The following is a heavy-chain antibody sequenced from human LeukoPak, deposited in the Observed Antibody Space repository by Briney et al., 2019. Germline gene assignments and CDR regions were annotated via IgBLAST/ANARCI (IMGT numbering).Heavy chain of an antibody. D-gene: IGHD1-26*01. V-gene: IGHV3-53*01. Sequence: PGGSLRLSCAASGFTVSSNYMSWVRQAPGKGLEWVSIIYSGGSTYYADSMKGRLTISRDNSKNTLYLHMNSLRVEDTALYYCARTVGNYYSAFDIWGQGTMVTVSS. CDR2: IYSGGST. CDR3: ARTVGNYYSAFDI. CDR1: GFTVSSNY. J-gene: IGHJ3*02.